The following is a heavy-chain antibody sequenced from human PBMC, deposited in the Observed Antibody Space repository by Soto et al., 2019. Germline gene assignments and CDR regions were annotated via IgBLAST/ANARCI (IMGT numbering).Heavy chain of an antibody. Sequence: QVQLVQSGAEVKKPGSSVKVSCKASGGTFSSYAISWVRQAPGQGLEWMGGIIPIFGTANYAQKFQGRVTITADXXTXTXXRELSSLRSEDTAVYYCARDSEMATITYYYYGMDVWGQGTTVTVSS. V-gene: IGHV1-69*12. D-gene: IGHD5-12*01. J-gene: IGHJ6*02. CDR3: ARDSEMATITYYYYGMDV. CDR2: IIPIFGTA. CDR1: GGTFSSYA.